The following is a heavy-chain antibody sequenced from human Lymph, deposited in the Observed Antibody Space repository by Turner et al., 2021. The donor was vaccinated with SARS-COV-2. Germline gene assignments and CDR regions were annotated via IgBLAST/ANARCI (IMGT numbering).Heavy chain of an antibody. V-gene: IGHV3-30*04. CDR3: AREMGSGSDY. J-gene: IGHJ4*02. D-gene: IGHD3-10*01. CDR2: ISYDGSNK. CDR1: GFTFSSYA. Sequence: QVQLVASGGGVVQPGRSLILSCTASGFTFSSYAMHWVRQAPGKGLEWGSLISYDGSNKYYADSVKGRFTISRDNSKNTLYLQMNSLRTEDTAVYYCAREMGSGSDYWGQGTLVTVSS.